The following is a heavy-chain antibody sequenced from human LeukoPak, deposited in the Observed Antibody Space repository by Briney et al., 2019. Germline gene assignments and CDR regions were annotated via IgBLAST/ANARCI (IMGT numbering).Heavy chain of an antibody. CDR3: ARGWAAMVKFDY. CDR2: INHSGST. D-gene: IGHD5-18*01. CDR1: GGSFSGYY. V-gene: IGHV4-34*01. Sequence: SETLSLTCAVYGGSFSGYYWSWIRQPPGKGLEWIGEINHSGSTNYNPSLKSRVTISVDTSKNQSSLKLSSVTAADTAVYYCARGWAAMVKFDYWGQGTLVTVSS. J-gene: IGHJ4*02.